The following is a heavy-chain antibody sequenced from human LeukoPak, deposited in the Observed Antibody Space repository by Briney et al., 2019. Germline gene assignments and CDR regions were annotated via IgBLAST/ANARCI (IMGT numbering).Heavy chain of an antibody. J-gene: IGHJ4*02. V-gene: IGHV3-23*01. CDR1: GFTFSSYA. D-gene: IGHD2-2*01. CDR3: AKSPGGIVVVPAARGDYFDY. CDR2: ISGSGGST. Sequence: QPGGSLKLSCAASGFTFSSYAMSWVRQAPGKGLEWVSAISGSGGSTYYADSVKGRFTISRDNSKNTLYLQMSSLRAEDTAVYYCAKSPGGIVVVPAARGDYFDYWGQGTLVTVSS.